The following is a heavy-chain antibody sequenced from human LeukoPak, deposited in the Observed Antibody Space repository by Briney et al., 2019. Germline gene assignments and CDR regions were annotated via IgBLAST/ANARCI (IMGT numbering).Heavy chain of an antibody. V-gene: IGHV3-30*18. CDR3: AKDLITFGGIVALDY. Sequence: GGSLRLSCAASGFTFSNYGMHWVRQAPGKGLERVPVISYDGSNKYYADSVKGRFTISRDNSKNTLYLQMNSLRAEDTAVYFCAKDLITFGGIVALDYWGQGTLVTVSS. CDR2: ISYDGSNK. D-gene: IGHD3-16*02. CDR1: GFTFSNYG. J-gene: IGHJ4*02.